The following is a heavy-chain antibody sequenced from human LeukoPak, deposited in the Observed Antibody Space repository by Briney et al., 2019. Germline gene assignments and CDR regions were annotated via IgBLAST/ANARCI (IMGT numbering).Heavy chain of an antibody. CDR3: AAVIDY. J-gene: IGHJ4*02. Sequence: GGSLRLSCAASGFTLSSYTMHWVRQAPGKGLEWISYISNSGTTKYYADSMKGRFTISRDNAKNSLYLQMNSLRAEDTAVYYCAAVIDYWGQGTLVTVSS. CDR2: ISNSGTTK. CDR1: GFTLSSYT. V-gene: IGHV3-48*04.